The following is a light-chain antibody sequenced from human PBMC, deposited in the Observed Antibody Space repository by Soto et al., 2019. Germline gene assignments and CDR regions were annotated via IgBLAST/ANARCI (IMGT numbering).Light chain of an antibody. CDR2: DVG. J-gene: IGLJ3*02. V-gene: IGLV2-14*03. CDR1: SSDVGNYNY. CDR3: SSYTSSGTLVV. Sequence: QSALTQPASVSGSPGQSITISCTGTSSDVGNYNYVSWYQHHPGKAPKLMIYDVGNRPSGVSNRFSGSKSGNTASLTISGLQTEDEADYYCSSYTSSGTLVVFGGGTKLTVL.